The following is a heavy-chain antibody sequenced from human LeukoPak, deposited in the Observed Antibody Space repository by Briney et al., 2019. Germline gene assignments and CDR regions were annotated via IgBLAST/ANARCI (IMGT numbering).Heavy chain of an antibody. CDR2: IIPIFGTA. CDR3: ARDRSYYDSSGYYARGSAWFDP. CDR1: GGTFSNYS. V-gene: IGHV1-69*06. D-gene: IGHD3-22*01. J-gene: IGHJ5*02. Sequence: EASVKVSCKASGGTFSNYSFNWVRQAPGQGLEWMGGIIPIFGTANYAQKFQGRVTITADKSTTTSYMELSSLRSEDTAVYYCARDRSYYDSSGYYARGSAWFDPWGQGTLVTVSS.